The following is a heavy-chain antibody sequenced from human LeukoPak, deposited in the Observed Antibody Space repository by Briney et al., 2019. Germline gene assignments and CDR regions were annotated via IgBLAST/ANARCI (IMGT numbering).Heavy chain of an antibody. D-gene: IGHD3-10*01. CDR1: GVTFSSHS. CDR3: ARGWFGPDS. CDR2: ISNDGTST. J-gene: IGHJ5*01. Sequence: PGGSLRLSCAASGVTFSSHSMHWVRQAPGKGLVWVSGISNDGTSTTYADSVKGRFTTSRDNAKNTLYLQMHSLRAEDTAVYSCARGWFGPDSCGQGTLVTVSS. V-gene: IGHV3-74*01.